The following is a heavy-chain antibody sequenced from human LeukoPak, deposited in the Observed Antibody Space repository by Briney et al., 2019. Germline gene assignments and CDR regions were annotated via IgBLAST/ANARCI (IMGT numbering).Heavy chain of an antibody. CDR3: ARAPPGSEVVVVAAIDY. CDR1: GFTFSSYG. V-gene: IGHV3-30*03. Sequence: PGGSLRLSCAASGFTFSSYGMHWVRQAPGKGLEWVAVISYDGSNKYYADSVKGRFTISRDNSKNTLYLQMNSLRAEDTAVYYCARAPPGSEVVVVAAIDYWGQGTLVTVSS. J-gene: IGHJ4*02. D-gene: IGHD2-15*01. CDR2: ISYDGSNK.